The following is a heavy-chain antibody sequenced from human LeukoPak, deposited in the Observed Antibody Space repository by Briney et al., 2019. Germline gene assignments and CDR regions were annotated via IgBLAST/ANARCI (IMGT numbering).Heavy chain of an antibody. CDR1: GGSNSSYY. D-gene: IGHD3-16*01. V-gene: IGHV4-59*01. Sequence: SETLSLTCTVSGGSNSSYYWSWIRQPPGKGLEWIGYIYYSGSTNYNPSLKSRVTISVDTSKKQFSLKLTSVTVADTAVYYCARETSQKGAHYMDVWGKGTTVTISS. CDR3: ARETSQKGAHYMDV. J-gene: IGHJ6*03. CDR2: IYYSGST.